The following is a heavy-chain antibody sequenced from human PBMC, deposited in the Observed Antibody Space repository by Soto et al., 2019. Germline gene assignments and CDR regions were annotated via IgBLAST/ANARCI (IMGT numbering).Heavy chain of an antibody. CDR3: ARAGCGPCSKGKQGWFDP. Sequence: QVQLQESGPGLVKPSGTLSLTCAVSSGSISSSNWWSWVRQPPGKGLEWIGEIYHSGSTNYNPSLKSRVAISVDKSKQQCSLRLSSVAGAGTAGYYCARAGCGPCSKGKQGWFDPWGQGTLVTVSS. D-gene: IGHD2-2*01. V-gene: IGHV4-4*02. CDR1: SGSISSSNW. J-gene: IGHJ5*02. CDR2: IYHSGST.